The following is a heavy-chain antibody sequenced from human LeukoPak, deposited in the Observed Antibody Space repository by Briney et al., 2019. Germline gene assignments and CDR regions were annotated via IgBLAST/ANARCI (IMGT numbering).Heavy chain of an antibody. Sequence: GGSLRLSCAASGFTFSSYSMNWVRQAPGKGLEWVSSISSSSSYIYYADSVKGRFTISRDNSKNTLYLQMNSLRAEDTALYYCAKGNIAELPAAPYYWGQGTLVTVSS. V-gene: IGHV3-21*04. J-gene: IGHJ4*02. CDR3: AKGNIAELPAAPYY. CDR1: GFTFSSYS. CDR2: ISSSSSYI. D-gene: IGHD2-2*01.